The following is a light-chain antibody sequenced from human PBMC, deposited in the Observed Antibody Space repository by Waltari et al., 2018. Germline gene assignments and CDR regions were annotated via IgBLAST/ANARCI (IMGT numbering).Light chain of an antibody. V-gene: IGLV2-23*02. CDR1: SNDVGNYNL. CDR2: EVN. CDR3: FSYTGDTTLYV. Sequence: QSALTQPASVSGSPGQSITISCTGTSNDVGNYNLVSWYQQYHGKVPQLIIYEVNKRPSGVSHRFSGSKSRNTASLTISGLQAEDEADYYCFSYTGDTTLYVFGTGTKVTVL. J-gene: IGLJ1*01.